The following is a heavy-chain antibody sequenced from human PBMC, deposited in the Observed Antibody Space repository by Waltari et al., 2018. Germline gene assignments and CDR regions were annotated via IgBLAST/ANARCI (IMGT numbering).Heavy chain of an antibody. CDR3: ARDEGGYNSDPNSNLDY. V-gene: IGHV3-30*01. CDR1: GFTFSSYA. D-gene: IGHD5-12*01. J-gene: IGHJ4*02. CDR2: ISYDGSNK. Sequence: QVQLVESGGGVVQPGRSLRLSCAASGFTFSSYAMHWVRQAPGKGLEWVAVISYDGSNKYYADSVKGRFTISRDNSKNTLYLQMNSLRAEDTAVYYCARDEGGYNSDPNSNLDYWGQGTLVTVSS.